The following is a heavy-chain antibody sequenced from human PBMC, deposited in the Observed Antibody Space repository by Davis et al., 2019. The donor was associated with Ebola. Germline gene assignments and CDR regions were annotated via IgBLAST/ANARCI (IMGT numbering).Heavy chain of an antibody. D-gene: IGHD2-8*01. CDR3: ARAPSLKADGPTWYNWVDP. CDR2: MNPNSGNT. CDR1: GYTFTSYD. Sequence: AASVTVSCRASGYTFTSYDITWVRPATGQGLEWMGWMNPNSGNTGYAQKFQGRVTLTRSTSISTAYMELSSLRSDDTAVYYCARAPSLKADGPTWYNWVDPWGQGALVTVSS. J-gene: IGHJ5*02. V-gene: IGHV1-8*01.